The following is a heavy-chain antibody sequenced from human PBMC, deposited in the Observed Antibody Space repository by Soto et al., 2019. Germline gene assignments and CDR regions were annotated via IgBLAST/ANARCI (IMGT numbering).Heavy chain of an antibody. J-gene: IGHJ4*02. D-gene: IGHD1-26*01. CDR2: VYYSGTT. Sequence: SETLSLTCSVSGGPVSNKTYYWGWIRQPPGKRLEWIGYVYYSGTTNYNPSLKSRVTISXXXSXXXXSLXLPXXTSXDTAVYYCARAWEHLYFDNWGEGALVTVSS. CDR3: ARAWEHLYFDN. V-gene: IGHV4-61*01. CDR1: GGPVSNKTYY.